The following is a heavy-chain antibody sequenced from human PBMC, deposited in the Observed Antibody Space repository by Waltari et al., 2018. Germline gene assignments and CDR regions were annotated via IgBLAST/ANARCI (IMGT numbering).Heavy chain of an antibody. V-gene: IGHV4-59*01. Sequence: QVQLQESGPGLVKPSETLSLTCTVSGVSIRDLYWSWIRPPPGKGREWIGYIYSSGSTYYNPSLQSRVTISVDTSKSHVSLTLTSVTAADTAVYYCARVRYSGNYYYFDSWGRGTLVTVSS. J-gene: IGHJ4*02. CDR3: ARVRYSGNYYYFDS. CDR1: GVSIRDLY. D-gene: IGHD1-26*01. CDR2: IYSSGST.